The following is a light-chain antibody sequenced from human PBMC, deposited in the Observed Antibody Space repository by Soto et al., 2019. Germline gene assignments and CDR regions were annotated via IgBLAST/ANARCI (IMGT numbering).Light chain of an antibody. V-gene: IGKV1-5*01. CDR3: QQYNSYPYT. J-gene: IGKJ2*01. CDR1: QSISTW. Sequence: DIQMTQSPSTVSASVGDAVTITCRASQSISTWLAWYQQKPGKAPNLLIYDASTLESGGPSGFSGSGSGTEFTLTISSLQPEDSATYYCQQYNSYPYTFGQGTKLEIK. CDR2: DAS.